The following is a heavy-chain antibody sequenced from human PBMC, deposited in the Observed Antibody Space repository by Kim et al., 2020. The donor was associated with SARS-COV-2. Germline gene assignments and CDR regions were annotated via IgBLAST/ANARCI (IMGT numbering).Heavy chain of an antibody. Sequence: GGSLRLSCAASGFTFSSYAMHWVRQAPGKGLEWVAVISYDGSNKYYADSVKGRFTISRDNSKNTLYLQMNSLRAEDTAVYYCARDSRYYYDSSGYFCYF. D-gene: IGHD3-22*01. CDR1: GFTFSSYA. CDR2: ISYDGSNK. V-gene: IGHV3-30*04. J-gene: IGHJ4*03. CDR3: ARDSRYYYDSSGYFCYF.